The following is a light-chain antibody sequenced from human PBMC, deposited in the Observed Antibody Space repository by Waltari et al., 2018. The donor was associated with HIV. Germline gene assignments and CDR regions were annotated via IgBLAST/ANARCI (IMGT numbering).Light chain of an antibody. J-gene: IGLJ2*01. CDR3: CSYAGNYTFV. Sequence: QSALTQPRSVSGSPGQSVTISCTGTSSDVGGYKYVSWYQHNPGKAPQLMIFDVNKRPSGVPDRFAGSKSGDTASLTISGLQAEEAADYDCCSYAGNYTFVFGGGTKLTVL. V-gene: IGLV2-11*01. CDR2: DVN. CDR1: SSDVGGYKY.